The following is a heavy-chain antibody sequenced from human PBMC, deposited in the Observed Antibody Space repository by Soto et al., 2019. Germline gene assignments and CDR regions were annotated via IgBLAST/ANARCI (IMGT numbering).Heavy chain of an antibody. V-gene: IGHV3-9*01. CDR2: ISWESGSI. J-gene: IGHJ4*02. CDR1: GFNFDDFA. Sequence: SLRLSCAASGFNFDDFAMHWVRQAPGKGLEWVSGISWESGSIGYADSVKGRFTISRDNAKNSLFLQMNSLTAEDTALYYCAKDHDEDFGYDLDYFNSWGQGTQVTV. D-gene: IGHD5-12*01. CDR3: AKDHDEDFGYDLDYFNS.